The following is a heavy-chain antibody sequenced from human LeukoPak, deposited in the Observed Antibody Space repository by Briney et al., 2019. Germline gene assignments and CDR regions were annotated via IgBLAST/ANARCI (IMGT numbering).Heavy chain of an antibody. V-gene: IGHV3-23*01. Sequence: GGSLRLSCAASGFTFSSYGMSWVRQAPGKGLEWVSAISGSGGSTYYADSVKGRFTISRDNAKNSLYLQMNSLRAEDTAVYYCARARPWGDCYPCHDAFDIWGQGTMVTVSS. D-gene: IGHD2-21*02. CDR3: ARARPWGDCYPCHDAFDI. J-gene: IGHJ3*02. CDR1: GFTFSSYG. CDR2: ISGSGGST.